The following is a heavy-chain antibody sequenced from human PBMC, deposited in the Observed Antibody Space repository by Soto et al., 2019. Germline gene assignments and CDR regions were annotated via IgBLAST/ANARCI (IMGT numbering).Heavy chain of an antibody. CDR1: GFTFGNFW. Sequence: GGSLRLSCVTSGFTFGNFWLTWVRQAPGKGLEWVSNISGSGGSKYYADSVKGRFTISRDNSKNTLYLQMNSLRAEDTAVYYCVRQYSSSWYYFDYWSQGTLVTVSS. V-gene: IGHV3-23*01. CDR2: ISGSGGSK. D-gene: IGHD6-13*01. CDR3: VRQYSSSWYYFDY. J-gene: IGHJ4*02.